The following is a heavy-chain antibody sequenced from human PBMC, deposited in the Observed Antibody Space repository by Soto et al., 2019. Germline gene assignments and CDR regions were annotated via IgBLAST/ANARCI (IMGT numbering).Heavy chain of an antibody. CDR1: GFTFSSYA. D-gene: IGHD3-22*01. CDR3: AREGYYDNYFDY. CDR2: ISYDGSNK. Sequence: QVQLVESGGGVVQPGRSLRLSCAASGFTFSSYAMHWVRQAPGKGLEWVAVISYDGSNKYYADSVKGRFTISRDNSKNTLDLQMNSLRAEDTAVYYCAREGYYDNYFDYWGQGTLVTVSS. J-gene: IGHJ4*02. V-gene: IGHV3-30-3*01.